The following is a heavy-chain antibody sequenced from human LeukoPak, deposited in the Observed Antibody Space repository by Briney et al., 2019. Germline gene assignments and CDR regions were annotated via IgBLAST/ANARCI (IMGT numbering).Heavy chain of an antibody. Sequence: GGSLRLSCAASGFAFSFYEMNWVRQAPGKGLEWVSYISGSGSIYYSDSVEGRFIIATPNAKNSPSMQMNSLRAEDTAVYYWARAGHCGADICYSYNAFDLCGQGTMVTVSS. CDR3: ARAGHCGADICYSYNAFDL. V-gene: IGHV3-48*03. J-gene: IGHJ3*01. CDR2: ISGSGSI. D-gene: IGHD2-15*01. CDR1: GFAFSFYE.